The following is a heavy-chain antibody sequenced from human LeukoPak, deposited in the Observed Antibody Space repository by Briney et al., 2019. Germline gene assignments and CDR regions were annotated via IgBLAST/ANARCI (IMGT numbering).Heavy chain of an antibody. CDR3: VGFDY. CDR1: GFTFSSYN. J-gene: IGHJ4*02. CDR2: ISSSSSSI. Sequence: GGSLRLSCAASGFTFSSYNMNWVRQAPGKGLEWVSYISSSSSSIYYVDSVKGRFTISRDNAKNSLYLQMNSLRAEDTAVYYCVGFDYWGQGTLVTVSS. V-gene: IGHV3-48*01.